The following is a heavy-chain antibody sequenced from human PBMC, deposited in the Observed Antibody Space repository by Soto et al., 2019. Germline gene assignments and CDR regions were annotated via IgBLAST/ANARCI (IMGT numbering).Heavy chain of an antibody. J-gene: IGHJ6*02. CDR1: GGSISSSSYY. CDR3: ARLLRHNYYGMDV. Sequence: SETLSLTCTVSGGSISSSSYYWGWIRHPPGKGLEWIGSIYYSGSTYYNPSLKSRVTISVDTSKNQFSLKLSSVTAADTAVYYCARLLRHNYYGMDVWGQGTTVTVS. D-gene: IGHD5-12*01. CDR2: IYYSGST. V-gene: IGHV4-39*01.